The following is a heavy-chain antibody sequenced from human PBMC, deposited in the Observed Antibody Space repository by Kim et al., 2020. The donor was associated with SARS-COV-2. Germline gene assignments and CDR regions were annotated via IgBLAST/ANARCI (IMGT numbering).Heavy chain of an antibody. CDR3: ARDFDWLLYDY. D-gene: IGHD3-9*01. CDR2: TEPDGSRT. CDR1: GFTFSSYL. V-gene: IGHV3-74*01. J-gene: IGHJ4*02. Sequence: GGSLRLSCTASGFTFSSYLMHWVRQAPGKGLVWVSRTEPDGSRTTYADSVRGRFTVSRDNAKNTLYLQMNSLTAEDTAIYYCARDFDWLLYDYWGQGTLV.